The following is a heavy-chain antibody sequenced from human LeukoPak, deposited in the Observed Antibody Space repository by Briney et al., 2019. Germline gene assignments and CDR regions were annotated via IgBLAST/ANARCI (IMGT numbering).Heavy chain of an antibody. J-gene: IGHJ6*03. CDR3: ARATTGRDSAYYYFMDV. Sequence: PSETLSLTCAVYGGSFSGYYWSWIRQPPGKGLEWIGSIYYSGSTYYNPPLKSRVTVSVDTSKNQFSLKLSSVTAADTAVYYCARATTGRDSAYYYFMDVWGKGTTVTVSS. D-gene: IGHD1-1*01. CDR2: IYYSGST. CDR1: GGSFSGYY. V-gene: IGHV4-34*01.